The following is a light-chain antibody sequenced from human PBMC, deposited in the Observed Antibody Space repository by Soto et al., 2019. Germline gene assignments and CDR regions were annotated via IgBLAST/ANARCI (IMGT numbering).Light chain of an antibody. CDR1: QSVNSY. V-gene: IGKV3-11*01. CDR2: DAS. CDR3: QQYGSASIT. Sequence: DIVLTQSPATLSLSPGERATLSCRASQSVNSYLAWYQQKPGQAPRLLIYDASNRATGIPARFTGSGSGTEFTLTITSLEPEDFALYHCQQYGSASITFGQGTRLEI. J-gene: IGKJ5*01.